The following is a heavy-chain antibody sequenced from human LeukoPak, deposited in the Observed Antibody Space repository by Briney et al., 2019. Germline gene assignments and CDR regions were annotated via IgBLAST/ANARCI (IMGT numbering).Heavy chain of an antibody. V-gene: IGHV4-59*08. CDR3: AVQGSGFHNAPAGDFDY. Sequence: GTLFLNCAATGSSISIYYWSSMRQPPQKLLDRVGFIYSSMTTNYNPSLNSPPTIIFVTSNYHFSLRLSCVTAADTAVYYCAVQGSGFHNAPAGDFDYWGQGTLVTVSS. D-gene: IGHD3-10*01. CDR2: IYSSMTT. CDR1: GSSISIYY. J-gene: IGHJ4*02.